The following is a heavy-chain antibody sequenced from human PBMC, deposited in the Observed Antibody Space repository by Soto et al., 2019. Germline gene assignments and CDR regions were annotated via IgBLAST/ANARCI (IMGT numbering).Heavy chain of an antibody. CDR1: GFTFSSYA. Sequence: PGGSLRLSCAASGFTFSSYAMSWVRQAPGKGLEWVSAISGSGGSTYYADSVKGRFTISRDNSKNTLYLQMNSLRAEDTAVYYCAKEASGSRNYYYYYGMDVWGQGTTVTVSS. CDR2: ISGSGGST. J-gene: IGHJ6*02. D-gene: IGHD3-10*01. CDR3: AKEASGSRNYYYYYGMDV. V-gene: IGHV3-23*01.